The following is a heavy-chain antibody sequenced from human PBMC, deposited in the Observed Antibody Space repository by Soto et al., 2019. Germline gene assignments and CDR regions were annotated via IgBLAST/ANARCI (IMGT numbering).Heavy chain of an antibody. CDR3: AKDLGYCSSTSCYYY. V-gene: IGHV3-30*18. D-gene: IGHD2-2*01. CDR2: ISYDGSNK. Sequence: QVQLVESGGGVVQPGRSLRLSCAASGFTFSSYGMHWVRQAPGKGLEWVAVISYDGSNKYYADSVKGRFTISRDNSKNTLYMQMNSLRAEDTAVYYCAKDLGYCSSTSCYYYWGQGTLVTVSS. J-gene: IGHJ4*02. CDR1: GFTFSSYG.